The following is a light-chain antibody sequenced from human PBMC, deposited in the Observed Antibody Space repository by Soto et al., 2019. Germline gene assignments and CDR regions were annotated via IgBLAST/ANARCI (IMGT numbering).Light chain of an antibody. CDR1: QGISRW. J-gene: IGKJ3*01. Sequence: DIQMTQSPSSVSASVGDRVTITCRASQGISRWLAWYQQKPGKAPNLLIYSASTLYSGVPSRFSGSGSGTEFTLIISSLQPEDFATYYCQQADSFPLTFGPGTKVDIK. V-gene: IGKV1-12*01. CDR2: SAS. CDR3: QQADSFPLT.